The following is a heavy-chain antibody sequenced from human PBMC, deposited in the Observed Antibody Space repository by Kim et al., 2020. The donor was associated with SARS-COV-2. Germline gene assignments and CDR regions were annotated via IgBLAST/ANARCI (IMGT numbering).Heavy chain of an antibody. CDR2: ISWNSGTI. D-gene: IGHD3-10*01. V-gene: IGHV3-9*01. Sequence: GGSLRLSCAASGFTFDDYAMHWVRQAPGKGLEWVSGISWNSGTIGYADSVKGRFTISRDNAKNSLYLKMNSLRTEDTALYYCAKSKLTMFQGVLYGMEVWGQGSTVTVSS. CDR3: AKSKLTMFQGVLYGMEV. J-gene: IGHJ6*02. CDR1: GFTFDDYA.